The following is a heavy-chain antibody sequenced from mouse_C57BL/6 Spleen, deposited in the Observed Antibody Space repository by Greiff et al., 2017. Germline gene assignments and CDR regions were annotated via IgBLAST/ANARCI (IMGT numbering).Heavy chain of an antibody. J-gene: IGHJ4*01. V-gene: IGHV1-55*01. CDR2: IYPGSGST. D-gene: IGHD1-1*01. Sequence: VQLQQPGAELVKPGASVKMSCKASGYTFTSYWITWVKQRPGQGLEWIGDIYPGSGSTNYNEKFKSKATLTVDTSSSTAYMQLSSLTSEDSAVYYCAGRGVARAMDYWRQGTSVTVSS. CDR1: GYTFTSYW. CDR3: AGRGVARAMDY.